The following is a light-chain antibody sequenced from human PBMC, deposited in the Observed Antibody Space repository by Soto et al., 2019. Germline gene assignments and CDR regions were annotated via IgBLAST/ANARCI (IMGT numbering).Light chain of an antibody. J-gene: IGLJ2*01. CDR3: QSYDSSLSGSVV. CDR1: SSNIGAVYD. V-gene: IGLV1-40*01. CDR2: GNS. Sequence: QPVLTQPPSVSGAPGQRVTISCTGSSSNIGAVYDVHWYQQLPGTAPHLLIYGNSNRPSGVPDRFSGSKSGTSASLAITGLQAEDEADYYCQSYDSSLSGSVVFGGGTKVTVL.